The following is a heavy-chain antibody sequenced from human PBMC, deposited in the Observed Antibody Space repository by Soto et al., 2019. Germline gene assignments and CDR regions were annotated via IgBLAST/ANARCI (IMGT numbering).Heavy chain of an antibody. D-gene: IGHD3-9*01. CDR2: IKSKTDGGTT. Sequence: PGGPQRHLRAASGFTFSNARLNWVRKAPGKGPECVGRIKSKTDGGTTDYAAPVKGRFTISRDDSKNTLYLQMNSLKTEDTAVYYCTTELKLRYFDWLLLDYFDYWGQGT. CDR1: GFTFSNAR. V-gene: IGHV3-15*07. CDR3: TTELKLRYFDWLLLDYFDY. J-gene: IGHJ4*02.